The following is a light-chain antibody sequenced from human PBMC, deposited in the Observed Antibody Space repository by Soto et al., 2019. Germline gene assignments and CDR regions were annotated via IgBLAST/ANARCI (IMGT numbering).Light chain of an antibody. J-gene: IGKJ5*01. Sequence: EIVLTQSPGTLSLSPGERATLSCRASQSVSSSYLAWYQQKPGQAPRLLIYGASSMASGIPDRFSGSGSGTDFTLTISSLQPEDFATYYCLQYKNSPITFGQGTRLEIK. CDR3: LQYKNSPIT. V-gene: IGKV3-20*01. CDR2: GAS. CDR1: QSVSSSY.